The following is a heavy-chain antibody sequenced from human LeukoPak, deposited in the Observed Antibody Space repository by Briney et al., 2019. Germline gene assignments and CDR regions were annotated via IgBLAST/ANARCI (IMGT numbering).Heavy chain of an antibody. CDR2: INPNSGGT. CDR1: GYTFTGYY. Sequence: ASVKVSCKASGYTFTGYYMHWVRQAPGQGLEWMGWINPNSGGTNYAQKFQGRVTMTRDTSISTAYMELSRLRSDDTAVYYCARESSGRNRFPNYYYYMDVWGKGTTVTISS. V-gene: IGHV1-2*02. J-gene: IGHJ6*03. D-gene: IGHD6-19*01. CDR3: ARESSGRNRFPNYYYYMDV.